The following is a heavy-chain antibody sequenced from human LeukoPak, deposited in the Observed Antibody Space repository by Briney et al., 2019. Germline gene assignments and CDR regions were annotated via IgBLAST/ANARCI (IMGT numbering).Heavy chain of an antibody. J-gene: IGHJ4*02. V-gene: IGHV3-30-3*01. Sequence: PGGSLRLSCAAFGFTFSSYAIHWVRQAPGKGLEWLAVISYDGDNKYYADSVRGRFTISRDDSKNTLFLQMNSLRGEDTAVYYCARDLIPFDLGCFDSWGQGALVTVSS. CDR1: GFTFSSYA. D-gene: IGHD3-9*01. CDR3: ARDLIPFDLGCFDS. CDR2: ISYDGDNK.